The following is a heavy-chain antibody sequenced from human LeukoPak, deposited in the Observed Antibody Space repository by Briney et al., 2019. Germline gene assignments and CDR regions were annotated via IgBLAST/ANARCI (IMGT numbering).Heavy chain of an antibody. D-gene: IGHD3-22*01. CDR3: AKASYYFDTTGLGAVDI. J-gene: IGHJ3*02. Sequence: PGRSLRLSCAASGFTFNDHAMYWVRQAPGKGLEWVSGINWNSDNIGYADSVRGRFTISRDDAKNSLFLQMNSLRVEDTALYFCAKASYYFDTTGLGAVDIWGQGKMVTVSS. V-gene: IGHV3-9*01. CDR1: GFTFNDHA. CDR2: INWNSDNI.